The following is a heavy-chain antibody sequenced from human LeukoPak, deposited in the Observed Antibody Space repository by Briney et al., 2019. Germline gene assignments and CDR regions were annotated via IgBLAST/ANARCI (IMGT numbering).Heavy chain of an antibody. V-gene: IGHV4-30-4*01. CDR2: IYYSGST. CDR1: GGSISSGDYY. D-gene: IGHD4/OR15-4a*01. Sequence: SETLFLTCTVSGGSISSGDYYWSWIRQPPGKGLEWIGYIYYSGSTYYNPSLKSRVTISVNTSKNQFSLKLSSVTATDTAVYYCATQERVYGPTVYWGQGTLVTVSS. J-gene: IGHJ4*02. CDR3: ATQERVYGPTVY.